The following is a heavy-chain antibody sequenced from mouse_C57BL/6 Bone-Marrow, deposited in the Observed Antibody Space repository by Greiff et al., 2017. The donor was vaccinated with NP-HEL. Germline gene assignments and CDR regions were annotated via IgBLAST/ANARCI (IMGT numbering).Heavy chain of an antibody. CDR1: GYAFSSSW. J-gene: IGHJ1*03. CDR3: ARENTTGRGWYFDV. CDR2: IYPGDGDP. D-gene: IGHD1-1*01. V-gene: IGHV1-82*01. Sequence: QVQLQQSGPELVKPGASVKISCKASGYAFSSSWMNWVKQRPGKGLEWIGRIYPGDGDPNYNGKFKGKATLTSDKSSSTAYMQLSSLTSEDSAVYYGARENTTGRGWYFDVWGTGTTVTVSS.